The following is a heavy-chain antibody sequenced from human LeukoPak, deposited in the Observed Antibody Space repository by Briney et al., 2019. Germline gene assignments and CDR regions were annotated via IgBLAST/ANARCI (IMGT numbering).Heavy chain of an antibody. D-gene: IGHD2-15*01. V-gene: IGHV3-7*03. CDR3: ATARYCSGGSCYSYEYFQH. J-gene: IGHJ1*01. Sequence: GSPRLSCAASGFTFSSYWMSWVRQAPGKGLEWVANIKQDGSEKYYVDSVKGRFTISRDNAKNSLYLQMNSLRAEDTAVYYCATARYCSGGSCYSYEYFQHWGQGTLVTVSS. CDR2: IKQDGSEK. CDR1: GFTFSSYW.